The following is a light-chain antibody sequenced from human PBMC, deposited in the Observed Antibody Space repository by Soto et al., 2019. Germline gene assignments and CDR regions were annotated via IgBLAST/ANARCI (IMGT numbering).Light chain of an antibody. J-gene: IGKJ2*01. CDR1: QSISSL. V-gene: IGKV1-5*01. CDR2: DVS. CDR3: QEYTSFWYT. Sequence: DIQMTQSPSTLSASVGDRVTITCRASQSISSLLAWYQQKPGKAPNLLIYDVSNLESGVPSRFSDSGSGTEFTLTISSLQPDDFATYYCQEYTSFWYTFGQGTRLELK.